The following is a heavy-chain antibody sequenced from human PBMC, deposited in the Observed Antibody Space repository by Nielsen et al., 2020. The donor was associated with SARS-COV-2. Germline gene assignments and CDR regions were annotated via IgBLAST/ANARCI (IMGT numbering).Heavy chain of an antibody. V-gene: IGHV1-2*02. J-gene: IGHJ6*02. CDR1: GYTFTDYY. Sequence: ASVKDSCKASGYTFTDYYIHWVGQAPGQGREWMGGINPYSGGTNYAQKFQGTVTMTRDASISTVYMELTSDDTAVYYCARARATIFGLVMSYGMDVWGQGTTVAVSS. D-gene: IGHD3/OR15-3a*01. CDR2: INPYSGGT. CDR3: ARARATIFGLVMSYGMDV.